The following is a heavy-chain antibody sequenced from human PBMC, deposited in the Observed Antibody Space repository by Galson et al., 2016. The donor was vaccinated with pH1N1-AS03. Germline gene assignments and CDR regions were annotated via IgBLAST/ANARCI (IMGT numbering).Heavy chain of an antibody. J-gene: IGHJ3*02. CDR3: ARGSYSSGWYRGRNAFDI. CDR2: IYHSGST. V-gene: IGHV4-34*01. D-gene: IGHD6-19*01. Sequence: SETLSLTCAVYGGSFNNYYWNWIRQSPGKGLEWVGEIYHSGSTDYNPSLKSRVTISVDPSKNQISLNLNSVTAADTAVYYCARGSYSSGWYRGRNAFDIWGQGTMVTVSS. CDR1: GGSFNNYY.